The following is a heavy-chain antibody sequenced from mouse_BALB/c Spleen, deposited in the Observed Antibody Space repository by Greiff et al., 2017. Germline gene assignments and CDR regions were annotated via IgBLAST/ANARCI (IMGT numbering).Heavy chain of an antibody. CDR2: IWSGGST. CDR3: ARNIYYYGSSHFPYAMDY. D-gene: IGHD1-1*01. Sequence: VKVVESGPGLVQPSQSLSITCTVSGFSLTSYGVHWVRQSPGKGLEWLGVIWSGGSTDYNAAFISRLSISKDNSKSQVFFKMNSLQANDTAIYYCARNIYYYGSSHFPYAMDYWGQGTSVTVSS. V-gene: IGHV2-2*02. J-gene: IGHJ4*01. CDR1: GFSLTSYG.